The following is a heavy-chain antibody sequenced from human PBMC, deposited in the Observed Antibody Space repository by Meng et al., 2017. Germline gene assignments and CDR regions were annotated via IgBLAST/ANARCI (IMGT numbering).Heavy chain of an antibody. V-gene: IGHV4-34*01. Sequence: QFRQGGAGLLKPRDTLHLTCSVYGGSFSGYYVSWIRQPPGKGLELIGEINHIGSTNYNPSLKSRVTISVDTSKNQFSLKLSSVTAADTAVYYCARRRGGSSDWFDPWGQGTLVTVSS. CDR2: INHIGST. J-gene: IGHJ5*02. D-gene: IGHD6-6*01. CDR3: ARRRGGSSDWFDP. CDR1: GGSFSGYY.